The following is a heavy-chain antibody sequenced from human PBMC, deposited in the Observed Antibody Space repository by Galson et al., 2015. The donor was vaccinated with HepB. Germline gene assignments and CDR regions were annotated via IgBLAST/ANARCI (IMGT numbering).Heavy chain of an antibody. D-gene: IGHD3-22*01. V-gene: IGHV1-69*13. J-gene: IGHJ4*02. Sequence: SVKVSCKASGGTFSRHTISWLRQAPGQGLEWMGGVIPIFGSGNYAQKFRGRVTITADEFKSTTYMELSSLRSEDTAVYYCARQYDTSGYYPYWGQGTLVTVSS. CDR3: ARQYDTSGYYPY. CDR2: VIPIFGSG. CDR1: GGTFSRHT.